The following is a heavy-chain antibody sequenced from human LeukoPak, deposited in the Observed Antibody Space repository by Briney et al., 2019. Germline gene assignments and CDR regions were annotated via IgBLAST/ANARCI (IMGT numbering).Heavy chain of an antibody. V-gene: IGHV4-38-2*02. Sequence: SETLSLTCTVSGYSISSGYYWGWIRQPPGKGLEWIGSIYHSGSTYYNPSLKSRVTISVDTSKNQFSLKLSSVTAADTAVYYCARRIHGWDDPWDAFDIWGQGTMVTVSS. CDR3: ARRIHGWDDPWDAFDI. D-gene: IGHD6-19*01. J-gene: IGHJ3*02. CDR2: IYHSGST. CDR1: GYSISSGYY.